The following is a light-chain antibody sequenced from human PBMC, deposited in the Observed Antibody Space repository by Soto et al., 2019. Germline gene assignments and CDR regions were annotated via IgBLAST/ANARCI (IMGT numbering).Light chain of an antibody. CDR3: QQYYSTPLT. V-gene: IGKV4-1*01. Sequence: DIVMTQSPDSLAVSLGERATINCRSSQSVLYSSNNNNYLAWYQQKPGQPPKLLIYWASTRESGVPDRFSGSGSAKDFTLTISSLQAEDVAVYYCQQYYSTPLTFGGGTKVEIK. CDR2: WAS. J-gene: IGKJ4*01. CDR1: QSVLYSSNNNNY.